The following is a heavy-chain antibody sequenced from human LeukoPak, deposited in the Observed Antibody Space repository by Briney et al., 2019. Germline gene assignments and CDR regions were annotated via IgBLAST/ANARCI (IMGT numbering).Heavy chain of an antibody. J-gene: IGHJ3*02. V-gene: IGHV4-39*01. D-gene: IGHD2-2*01. CDR1: GGXISSSNFY. Sequence: SQTLSLTCTVSGGXISSSNFYWGWIRQPPGKGLEWIGSIYYSGSTYYNPSLKSRVTISVDTSKNQFSLKLNSVTAADTAVYYCARSYCSSTSCYAVGAFDIWGQGTMVTVSS. CDR2: IYYSGST. CDR3: ARSYCSSTSCYAVGAFDI.